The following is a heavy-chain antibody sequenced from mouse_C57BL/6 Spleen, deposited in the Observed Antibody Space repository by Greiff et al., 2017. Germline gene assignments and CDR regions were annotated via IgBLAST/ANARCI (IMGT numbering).Heavy chain of an antibody. CDR3: ARGYYYGSSWEGAMDY. D-gene: IGHD1-1*01. CDR1: GYSITSGYY. Sequence: EVQRVESGPGLLKPSQSLSLTCSVTGYSITSGYYWNWIRQFPGNKLEWMGYISYDGSNNYNPSLKNRISITRDTSKNQFFLKLNSVTTEDTATYYCARGYYYGSSWEGAMDYWGQGTSVTVSS. CDR2: ISYDGSN. J-gene: IGHJ4*01. V-gene: IGHV3-6*01.